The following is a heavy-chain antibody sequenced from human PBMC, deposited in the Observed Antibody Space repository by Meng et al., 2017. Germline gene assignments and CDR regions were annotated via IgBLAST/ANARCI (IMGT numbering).Heavy chain of an antibody. CDR1: GGTFSSYA. CDR3: ARDDSSGWYYFDY. CDR2: IIPIFGTA. J-gene: IGHJ4*02. V-gene: IGHV1-69*06. D-gene: IGHD6-19*01. Sequence: QGQLVQSGAESNQPGSSVKVSCNASGGTFSSYAIRWVRQAPGQGLGWMGGIIPIFGTANYAQKFQGRVTITADKSTSTAYMELSSLRSEDTAVYYCARDDSSGWYYFDYWGQGTLVTVSS.